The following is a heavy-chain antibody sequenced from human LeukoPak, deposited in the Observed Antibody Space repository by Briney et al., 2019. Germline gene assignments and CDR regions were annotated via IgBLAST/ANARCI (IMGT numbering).Heavy chain of an antibody. V-gene: IGHV4-34*01. CDR2: INHSGST. Sequence: PSETLSLTCAVYGGSFSGYYWSWIRQPPGKGLEWLGEINHSGSTNYYPSLKSRVNITLDKSKNQFSLKRSSVTAADTAVYYCARGDFVVVPAAMFDPWGQGTLVSVSS. J-gene: IGHJ5*02. CDR3: ARGDFVVVPAAMFDP. CDR1: GGSFSGYY. D-gene: IGHD2-2*01.